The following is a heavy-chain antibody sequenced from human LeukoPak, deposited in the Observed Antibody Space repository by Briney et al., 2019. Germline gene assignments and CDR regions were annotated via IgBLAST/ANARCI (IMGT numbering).Heavy chain of an antibody. CDR1: GFTFNSYT. Sequence: KPGGSLRLSCAASGFTFNSYTMNWIRQPPGKGLEWIGYIYYSGSTNYNPSLKSRVTISVDTSKNQFSLRLSSVTAADTAVYYCARVHYGSGSLYYYYYYMDVWGKGTTVTISS. D-gene: IGHD3-10*01. V-gene: IGHV4-59*01. CDR2: IYYSGST. J-gene: IGHJ6*03. CDR3: ARVHYGSGSLYYYYYYMDV.